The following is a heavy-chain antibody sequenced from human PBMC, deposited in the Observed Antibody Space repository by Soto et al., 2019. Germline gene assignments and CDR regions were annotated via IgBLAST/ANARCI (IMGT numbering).Heavy chain of an antibody. Sequence: GESLKISCKGSGYSFTSYWISWVRQMPGKGLEWMGRIDPSDSYTNYSPSFQGHVTISADKSISTAYLQWSSLKASDTAMYYCAANYYDSSGCYSLPLYYYYGMDVWGQGTTVTVSS. D-gene: IGHD3-22*01. CDR1: GYSFTSYW. CDR3: AANYYDSSGCYSLPLYYYYGMDV. J-gene: IGHJ6*02. V-gene: IGHV5-10-1*01. CDR2: IDPSDSYT.